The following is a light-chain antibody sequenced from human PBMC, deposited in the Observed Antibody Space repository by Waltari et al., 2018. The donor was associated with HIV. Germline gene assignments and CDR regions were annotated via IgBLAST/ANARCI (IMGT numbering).Light chain of an antibody. V-gene: IGLV2-14*01. CDR3: SSYTSSSTPLVV. J-gene: IGLJ2*01. CDR1: SSDVGGYYY. Sequence: QSALTQPPSASASPGQSITFPCTGASSDVGGYYYVSWYQQPPGKAPQLMIYEGSNRPSGVSNRFSGTKSGNTASLTISGLQAEDEADYYCSSYTSSSTPLVVFGGGTKLTVL. CDR2: EGS.